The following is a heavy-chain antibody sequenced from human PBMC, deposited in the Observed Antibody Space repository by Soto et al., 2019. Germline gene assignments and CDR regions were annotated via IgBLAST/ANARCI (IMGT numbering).Heavy chain of an antibody. V-gene: IGHV4-31*03. D-gene: IGHD3-9*01. CDR2: IYYSGST. J-gene: IGHJ4*02. Sequence: SETLSLTCTVSGGSISSGGYYWSWIRQHPGKGLEWIGYIYYSGSTYYNPSLKSRVTISVDTSKNQFSLKLSSVTAADTAVYYCARAYYDILTVDYWGQGTLVTVSS. CDR3: ARAYYDILTVDY. CDR1: GGSISSGGYY.